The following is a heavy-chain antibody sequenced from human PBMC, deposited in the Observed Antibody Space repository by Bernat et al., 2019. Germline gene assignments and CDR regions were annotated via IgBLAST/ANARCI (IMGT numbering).Heavy chain of an antibody. CDR1: GFTFSSYS. CDR3: ARDPRQGYDFLWGSYR. D-gene: IGHD3-16*02. Sequence: EVQLVESGGGLVKPGGSLRLSCAASGFTFSSYSMNWVRQAPGKGLEWVSSISSSSSYIYYADSVKGRFTISRDNAKNSLYLQMNSLRAEDTAVYYCARDPRQGYDFLWGSYRWGQGTLVTVSS. V-gene: IGHV3-21*01. J-gene: IGHJ4*02. CDR2: ISSSSSYI.